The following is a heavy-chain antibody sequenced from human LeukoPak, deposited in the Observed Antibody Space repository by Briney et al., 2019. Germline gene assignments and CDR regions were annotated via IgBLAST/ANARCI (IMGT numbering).Heavy chain of an antibody. CDR2: ISSSGNT. D-gene: IGHD3-3*01. V-gene: IGHV4-39*02. CDR3: ARLGAGPTYYDFWSGYSSFYFDY. J-gene: IGHJ4*02. Sequence: SETLSLTCTVSGGSTSSGNYYWGWIRQPPGKGLEWIGGISSSGNTYYNPSLKSRITISIDTSKNHFSLRLSSVSAADTAVYYCARLGAGPTYYDFWSGYSSFYFDYWGQGTLVTVSS. CDR1: GGSTSSGNYY.